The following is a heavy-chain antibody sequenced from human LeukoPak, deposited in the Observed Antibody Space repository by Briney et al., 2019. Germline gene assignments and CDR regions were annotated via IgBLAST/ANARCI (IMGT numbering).Heavy chain of an antibody. CDR1: GFTFDDYA. D-gene: IGHD6-13*01. V-gene: IGHV3-9*03. Sequence: GGSLRLSCAASGFTFDDYAMHWVRQAPGKGLEWVSGISWNSGSIGYADSVKGRFTISRDNAKNSLYLQMNSLRAEDMALYYCAKGGGSSWPLIDYWGQGTLVTVSS. CDR2: ISWNSGSI. CDR3: AKGGGSSWPLIDY. J-gene: IGHJ4*02.